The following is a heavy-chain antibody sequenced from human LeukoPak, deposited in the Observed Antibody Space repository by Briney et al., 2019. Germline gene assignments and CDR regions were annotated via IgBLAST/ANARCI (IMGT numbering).Heavy chain of an antibody. D-gene: IGHD6-19*01. CDR1: RYDFPTYW. V-gene: IGHV5-51*01. J-gene: IGHJ3*01. CDR2: IYPSDSDT. CDR3: ARRYSSGLFDAFDV. Sequence: GESLKISCKASRYDFPTYWIGWVRQMPGKGLEWMGIIYPSDSDTRYSPSFQGQVTISADKSASTAYLQWSSLKASDAAMYYCARRYSSGLFDAFDVWGQGTMVTVSS.